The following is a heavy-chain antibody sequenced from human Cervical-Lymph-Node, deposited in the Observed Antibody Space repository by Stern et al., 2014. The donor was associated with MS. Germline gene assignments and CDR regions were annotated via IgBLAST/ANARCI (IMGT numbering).Heavy chain of an antibody. D-gene: IGHD6-13*01. CDR1: GGTFSKFP. CDR2: IFPVFGPP. Sequence: QVQLVQSGAAVTKPGSSVKVSCKASGGTFSKFPSSWVRQAPGQGLEWVSGIFPVFGPPTYAQEFRGRVTITADVSTSTVYMELSSLRSDDTAVYYCALSSETSDRWYSLGYDLWGQGTLVTVSS. J-gene: IGHJ5*02. V-gene: IGHV1-69*12. CDR3: ALSSETSDRWYSLGYDL.